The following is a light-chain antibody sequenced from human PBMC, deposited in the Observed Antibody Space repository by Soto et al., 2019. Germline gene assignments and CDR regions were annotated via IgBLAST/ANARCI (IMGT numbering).Light chain of an antibody. CDR1: SSDIGGYDC. V-gene: IGLV2-14*01. Sequence: QSALAQPASMSGSPGQSITISCTGTSSDIGGYDCVSWYQQLPGKAPKLMIFEVSNRPSGVSSRFSGSKSGNTASLTISGLQAEDEADYYCSSYTGSRVIFGGGTKLTVL. CDR2: EVS. J-gene: IGLJ2*01. CDR3: SSYTGSRVI.